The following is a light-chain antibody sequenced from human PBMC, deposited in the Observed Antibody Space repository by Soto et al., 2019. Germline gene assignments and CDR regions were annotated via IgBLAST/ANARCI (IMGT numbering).Light chain of an antibody. CDR1: QGISSY. CDR2: AAS. J-gene: IGKJ1*01. Sequence: DLQLTQSPSFLSASVGDRVTITCRASQGISSYLAWYQQKPGKAPKRLIYAASTLQSGVPSRFSGSGSGTEFTRTISSLQPEDFATSYCQQLNSDPTFGQGPKVEIK. V-gene: IGKV1-9*01. CDR3: QQLNSDPT.